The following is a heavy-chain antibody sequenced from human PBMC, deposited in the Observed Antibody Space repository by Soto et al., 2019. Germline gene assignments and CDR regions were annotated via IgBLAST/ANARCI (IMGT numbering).Heavy chain of an antibody. Sequence: ASVKVSCKVSGYTLTELSMHWVRQAPGKGLEWMGGFDPEDGETIYAQKFQGRVTMTEDTSTDTAYMELSSLRSEDTAVYYCATVSSLYCSGGSCYPYYYYYYGVDVWGQGTTVTVSS. J-gene: IGHJ6*02. CDR2: FDPEDGET. CDR1: GYTLTELS. CDR3: ATVSSLYCSGGSCYPYYYYYYGVDV. D-gene: IGHD2-15*01. V-gene: IGHV1-24*01.